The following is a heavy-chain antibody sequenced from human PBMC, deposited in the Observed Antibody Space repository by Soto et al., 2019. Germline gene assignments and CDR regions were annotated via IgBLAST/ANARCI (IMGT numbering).Heavy chain of an antibody. CDR1: GFTFSSYA. V-gene: IGHV3-23*01. CDR2: ISGSGGST. D-gene: IGHD6-13*01. Sequence: EVQLLESGGGLVQPWGSLRLSCAASGFTFSSYAMSWVSQAPGKGLEWVSAISGSGGSTYYADSAKGRFTISRDNSKNTLYVQMNCLRAEDTALYYFAKDRSLTGYSSSWYPFDYWGQGTLVTVSS. CDR3: AKDRSLTGYSSSWYPFDY. J-gene: IGHJ4*02.